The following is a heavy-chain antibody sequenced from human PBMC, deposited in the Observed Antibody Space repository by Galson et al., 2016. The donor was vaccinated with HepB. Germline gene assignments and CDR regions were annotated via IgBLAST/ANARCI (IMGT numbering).Heavy chain of an antibody. D-gene: IGHD3-10*01. CDR2: ISGSGGST. Sequence: SLRLSCAASGFTFSSYAMSWVRQAPGKGLEWVSGISGSGGSTYYADSVKGRFTISRDNSKNTLYLQMNSLRAEDTAVYYCARERDYNIHYFDYWGQGTLVTVSS. CDR1: GFTFSSYA. V-gene: IGHV3-23*01. CDR3: ARERDYNIHYFDY. J-gene: IGHJ4*02.